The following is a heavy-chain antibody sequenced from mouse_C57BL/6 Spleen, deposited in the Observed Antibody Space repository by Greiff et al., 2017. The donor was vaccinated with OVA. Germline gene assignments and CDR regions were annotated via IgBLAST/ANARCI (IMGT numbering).Heavy chain of an antibody. CDR2: ISYDGSN. V-gene: IGHV3-6*01. J-gene: IGHJ4*01. D-gene: IGHD2-3*01. CDR3: ARDRPMEAMDY. Sequence: EVQLVESGPGLVKPSQSLSLTCSVTGYSITSGYYWNWIRQFPGNKLEWMGYISYDGSNNYNPSLKNRISITRDTSKNQFFLKLNSVTTEDTATYYCARDRPMEAMDYWGQGTSVTVSS. CDR1: GYSITSGYY.